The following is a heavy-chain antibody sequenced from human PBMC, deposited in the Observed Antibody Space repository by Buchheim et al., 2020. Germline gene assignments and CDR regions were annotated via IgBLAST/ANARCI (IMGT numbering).Heavy chain of an antibody. D-gene: IGHD2-21*02. CDR3: AMAYSPVVTAIRGRYFDY. CDR1: GGTFSSYA. J-gene: IGHJ4*02. CDR2: IIPIFGTA. Sequence: QVQLVQSGAEVKKPGSSVKVSCKASGGTFSSYAISWVRQAPGQGLEWRGGIIPIFGTANYAQKFQGRVTITADESKSTGDMELSSLRSEDTAVYYCAMAYSPVVTAIRGRYFDYWGQGTL. V-gene: IGHV1-69*01.